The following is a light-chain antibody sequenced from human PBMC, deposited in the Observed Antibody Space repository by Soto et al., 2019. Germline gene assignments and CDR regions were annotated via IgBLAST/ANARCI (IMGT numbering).Light chain of an antibody. CDR1: QSVSNY. CDR3: KQYHNWPPLS. J-gene: IGKJ4*01. Sequence: EIVMTQSPATLSVSPGERATLSCRASQSVSNYLAWYQQKPGQAPRLLIYGASTRATGIPARFSGGGSETDSPLPIGRRQSEDFAVYYCKQYHNWPPLSLGGGPKVETK. CDR2: GAS. V-gene: IGKV3-15*01.